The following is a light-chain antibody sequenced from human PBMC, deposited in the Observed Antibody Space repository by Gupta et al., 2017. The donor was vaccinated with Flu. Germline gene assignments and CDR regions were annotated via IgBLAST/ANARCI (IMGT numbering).Light chain of an antibody. CDR3: RQARSFPYT. CDR1: QDISTW. Sequence: DIQMTQSPSSVSASVGDRVTITCRASQDISTWLGWFQQKPGKAPEVLIYSASTVESGVPTRFSGSGSGTDFTLTISSRQPEDFATYYCRQARSFPYTFGQGTKLEIK. CDR2: SAS. V-gene: IGKV1-12*01. J-gene: IGKJ2*01.